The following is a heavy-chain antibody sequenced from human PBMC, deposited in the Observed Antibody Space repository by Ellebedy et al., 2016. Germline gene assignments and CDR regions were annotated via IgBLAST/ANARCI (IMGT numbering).Heavy chain of an antibody. CDR2: ISWNSGSI. V-gene: IGHV3-9*01. CDR1: GFTFDDYA. CDR3: AKDKANLYSFYYYYGMDV. J-gene: IGHJ6*02. Sequence: GGSLRLXXAASGFTFDDYAMHWVRQAPGKGLEWVSGISWNSGSIGYADSVKGRFTISRDNAKNSLYLQMNSLRAEDTALYYCAKDKANLYSFYYYYGMDVWGQGTTVTVSS. D-gene: IGHD5-18*01.